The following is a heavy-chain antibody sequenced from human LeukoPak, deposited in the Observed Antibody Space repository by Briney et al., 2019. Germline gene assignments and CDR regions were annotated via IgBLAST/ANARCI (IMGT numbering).Heavy chain of an antibody. CDR1: GFTFSSYA. Sequence: GGSLRLSCAASGFTFSSYAMHWVRQAPGKGLEWVAVISYDGSNKYYADSVKGRFTISRDSSKNTLYLQMNSLRAEDTAVYYYARTRYCSSTSCSSPSDYWGQGTLVTVSS. V-gene: IGHV3-30*01. CDR3: ARTRYCSSTSCSSPSDY. D-gene: IGHD2-2*01. CDR2: ISYDGSNK. J-gene: IGHJ4*02.